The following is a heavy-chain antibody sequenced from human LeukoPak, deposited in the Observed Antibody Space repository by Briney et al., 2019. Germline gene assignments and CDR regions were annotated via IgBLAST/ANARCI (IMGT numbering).Heavy chain of an antibody. V-gene: IGHV3-64D*06. J-gene: IGHJ5*02. CDR1: GFTFSSYA. CDR3: VKGPTGYEYPLNWFDP. CDR2: ISSNGGST. D-gene: IGHD3-9*01. Sequence: PGGSLRLSCSASGFTFSSYAMHWVRQAPGKGLEYVSAISSNGGSTYYADSVKGRFTISRDNSKNTLYLQMSSLRAEDPAVYYCVKGPTGYEYPLNWFDPWGQGTLVIVSS.